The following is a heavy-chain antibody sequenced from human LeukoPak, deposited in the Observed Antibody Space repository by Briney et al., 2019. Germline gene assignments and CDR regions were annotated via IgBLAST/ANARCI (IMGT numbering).Heavy chain of an antibody. V-gene: IGHV3-7*01. CDR2: VQQEGSEK. CDR1: GFTFNSYW. J-gene: IGHJ4*02. Sequence: GGSLRLSCAASGFTFNSYWMSWVRQAPGKGLEWVANVQQEGSEKYYLDSVKGRFTISRDNAKNSVYLQMNRLRAEDTAVYYCATTLNVATAGYFWGQGTLVIASS. CDR3: ATTLNVATAGYF. D-gene: IGHD5-12*01.